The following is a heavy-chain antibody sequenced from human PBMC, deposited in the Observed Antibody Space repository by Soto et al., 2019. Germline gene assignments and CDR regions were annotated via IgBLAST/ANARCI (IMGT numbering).Heavy chain of an antibody. J-gene: IGHJ5*02. CDR2: MSGDGKTI. CDR3: ARTYVPGIAGFDP. Sequence: VGSLRLSCAASGFTFSNYFMHWVRQVPGEGLVWVSRMSGDGKTISYADSVKGRFTISRDNAKNILYLQMNSLRVEDTAVYYCARTYVPGIAGFDPWGQGTLVTVSS. CDR1: GFTFSNYF. V-gene: IGHV3-74*01. D-gene: IGHD1-1*01.